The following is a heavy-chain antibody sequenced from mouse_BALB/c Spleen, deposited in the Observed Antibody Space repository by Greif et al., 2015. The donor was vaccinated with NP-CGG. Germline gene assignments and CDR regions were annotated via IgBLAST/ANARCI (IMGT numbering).Heavy chain of an antibody. CDR1: GYSFTSYW. CDR3: TREYYGSDYYAMDY. V-gene: IGHV1-5*01. CDR2: IYPGNSDT. Sequence: EVQLQQSGTVLARPGASVKMSCKASGYSFTSYWMHWVKQRPGQGLEWIGAIYPGNSDTSYNQKFKGKAKLTAVTSASTAYMELSSLTNEDSAVYYCTREYYGSDYYAMDYWGQGTSVTVSS. J-gene: IGHJ4*01. D-gene: IGHD1-1*01.